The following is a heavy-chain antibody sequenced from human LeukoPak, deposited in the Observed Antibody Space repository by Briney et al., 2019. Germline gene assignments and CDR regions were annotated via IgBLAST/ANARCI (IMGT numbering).Heavy chain of an antibody. Sequence: KPSETLSLTCTVSGGSISTNGYYWGWIRQPPGEGLEWIGIIYYSGSTYYNPSLKSRVTLSVDASRNQFSLKLSSVTAADTAVYYCARLSYCIGGTCFHDYWGQGTLVTVSS. CDR3: ARLSYCIGGTCFHDY. J-gene: IGHJ4*02. D-gene: IGHD2-15*01. V-gene: IGHV4-39*01. CDR1: GGSISTNGYY. CDR2: IYYSGST.